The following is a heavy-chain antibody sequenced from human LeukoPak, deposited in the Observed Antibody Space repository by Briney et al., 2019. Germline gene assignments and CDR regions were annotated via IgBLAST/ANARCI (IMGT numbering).Heavy chain of an antibody. V-gene: IGHV4-39*01. Sequence: SETLSLTCTISGDSISSTTYSWGWIRQSPGKGLEWIGNISYTGNTYYNPSLKSRVTLSVDTSKNQFSLKLNSVPAADTATYYCARQFNNGFDIWGRGTMVTVSS. CDR2: ISYTGNT. D-gene: IGHD2/OR15-2a*01. CDR3: ARQFNNGFDI. CDR1: GDSISSTTYS. J-gene: IGHJ3*02.